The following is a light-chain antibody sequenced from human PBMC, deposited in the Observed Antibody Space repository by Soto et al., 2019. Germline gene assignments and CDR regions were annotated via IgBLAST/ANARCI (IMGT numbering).Light chain of an antibody. CDR3: SSYTSSSTCV. Sequence: QSVLTQPPSLFGSPGQSVTIPCPGNSSVVGSYNRVSWYQQPPGTAPKLMIYEVSNRPSGVPDRFSGSKSGNTASLTISGLQAEDEADYYCSSYTSSSTCVFGTGTKVTVL. J-gene: IGLJ1*01. CDR1: SSVVGSYNR. CDR2: EVS. V-gene: IGLV2-18*02.